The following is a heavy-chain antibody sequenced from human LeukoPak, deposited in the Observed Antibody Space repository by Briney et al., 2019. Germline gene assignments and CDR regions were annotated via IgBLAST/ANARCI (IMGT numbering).Heavy chain of an antibody. D-gene: IGHD4-23*01. CDR1: GFTFDDYA. J-gene: IGHJ4*02. Sequence: GRSLRLSCAASGFTFDDYAMHWVRQAPGKGLEWVSSISWNSGSIGYADSVKGRFTISRDNAKNSLYLQMNSLRAEDMALYYSAKDTGGKLDYWGQGTLVTVSS. V-gene: IGHV3-9*03. CDR2: ISWNSGSI. CDR3: AKDTGGKLDY.